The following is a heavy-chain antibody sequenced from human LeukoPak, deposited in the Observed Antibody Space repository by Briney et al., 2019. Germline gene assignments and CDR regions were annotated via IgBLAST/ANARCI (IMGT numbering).Heavy chain of an antibody. CDR1: GGTFSSYA. CDR2: NIPILGIA. J-gene: IGHJ6*02. Sequence: GASVKVSCKASGGTFSSYAISWVRQASGQGLEWMGRNIPILGIANYAQKFQGRVTITADKSTSTAYMELSSLRSEDTAVYYCARVPDIVGGRESYYYYGMDVWGQGTTVTVSS. CDR3: ARVPDIVGGRESYYYYGMDV. V-gene: IGHV1-69*04. D-gene: IGHD2-15*01.